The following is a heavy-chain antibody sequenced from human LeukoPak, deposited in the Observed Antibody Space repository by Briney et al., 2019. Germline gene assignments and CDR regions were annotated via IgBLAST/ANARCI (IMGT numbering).Heavy chain of an antibody. Sequence: GGSLRLSCAVSGFTFSSYEMNWVRQAPGKGLEWVSYISSSGSTIYYADSVKGRFTISRDNAKNSLYLQMNSLRAEDTAVYYCARDFDWLFDYWGQGTLVTVSS. CDR2: ISSSGSTI. J-gene: IGHJ4*02. CDR3: ARDFDWLFDY. V-gene: IGHV3-48*03. D-gene: IGHD3-9*01. CDR1: GFTFSSYE.